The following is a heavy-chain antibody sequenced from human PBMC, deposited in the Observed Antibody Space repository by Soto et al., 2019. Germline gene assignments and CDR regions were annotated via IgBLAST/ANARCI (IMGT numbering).Heavy chain of an antibody. V-gene: IGHV1-69*04. J-gene: IGHJ4*02. CDR3: ARGYCSGGSCYPSWVY. D-gene: IGHD2-15*01. CDR2: IIPILGIA. Sequence: ASVKVSCKASGGTFSSYPISWLRHAPGQGLEWMGRIIPILGIANYAQKFQGRVTITADKSTSTAYMELSSLRSEDTAVYYCARGYCSGGSCYPSWVYWGQGTLVTVSS. CDR1: GGTFSSYP.